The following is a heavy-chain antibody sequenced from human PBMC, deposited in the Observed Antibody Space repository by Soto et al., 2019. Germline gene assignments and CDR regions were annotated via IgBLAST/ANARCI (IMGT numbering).Heavy chain of an antibody. Sequence: GGSLRLSCAASGFTFSSYSMNWVRQAPGKGLEWVSYISSSSSTIYYADSVKGRFTISRDNAKNSLYLQMNSLRAEDTAVYYCARESTHYYYYMDVWGKGTTVTVSS. D-gene: IGHD2-2*01. V-gene: IGHV3-48*01. CDR3: ARESTHYYYYMDV. CDR2: ISSSSSTI. CDR1: GFTFSSYS. J-gene: IGHJ6*03.